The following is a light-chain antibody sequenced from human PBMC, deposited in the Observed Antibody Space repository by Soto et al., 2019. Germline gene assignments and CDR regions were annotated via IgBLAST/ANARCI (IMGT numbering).Light chain of an antibody. CDR1: QSISSNY. Sequence: EIVLTQSPGTLSLSPGERATLSCRASQSISSNYLAWYQQKPGQAPRLLIYGTSSRATDIPDRFSGSGSGTDFTLTISRLEPKDFAVYYCQQFGSSPPRTFGQGTKVEIK. CDR2: GTS. V-gene: IGKV3-20*01. CDR3: QQFGSSPPRT. J-gene: IGKJ1*01.